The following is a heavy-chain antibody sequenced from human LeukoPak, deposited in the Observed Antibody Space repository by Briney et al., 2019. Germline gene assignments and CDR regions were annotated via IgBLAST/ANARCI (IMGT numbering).Heavy chain of an antibody. J-gene: IGHJ4*02. D-gene: IGHD3-10*01. CDR3: AKDWKFYYVSGSFFPDN. CDR2: ISHDGSKK. CDR1: GFAFSSYA. Sequence: GRSLRLSCAASGFAFSSYAVHWVRQAPGKGLECVAVISHDGSKKYYADFVKGRFTISRDNSKNTLYLHMNSLVPEDTAVYFCAKDWKFYYVSGSFFPDNWGQGTLVTVSS. V-gene: IGHV3-30-3*01.